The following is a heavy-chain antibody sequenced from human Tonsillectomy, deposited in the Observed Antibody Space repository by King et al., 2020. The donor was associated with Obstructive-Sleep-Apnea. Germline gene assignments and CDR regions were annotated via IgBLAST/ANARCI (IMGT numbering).Heavy chain of an antibody. J-gene: IGHJ5*02. CDR2: VYHSGNT. CDR1: GYSINSGYY. Sequence: QLQESGPGLVKPSETLSLTCTVSGYSINSGYYWGWIRQPPGKGLEWIGSVYHSGNTYYNPSLTSRVTISVHTSQNQFSLRLFSVTAADTAVYYCAREGYGPWGQGALVTVSS. D-gene: IGHD5-12*01. CDR3: AREGYGP. V-gene: IGHV4-38-2*02.